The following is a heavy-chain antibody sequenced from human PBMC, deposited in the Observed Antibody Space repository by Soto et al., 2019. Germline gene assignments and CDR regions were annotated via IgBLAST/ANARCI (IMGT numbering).Heavy chain of an antibody. CDR2: INSDGSST. J-gene: IGHJ4*02. Sequence: GGSLRLSCAASGFTFSTYWMHWVRQAPGKGLVWVSRINSDGSSTIYADSVKGRFTISRDNAKNTLYLQMNSLRAEDTAVYYCARDPPECSSTSCYDYWGQGTLVTVSS. CDR3: ARDPPECSSTSCYDY. D-gene: IGHD2-2*01. CDR1: GFTFSTYW. V-gene: IGHV3-74*01.